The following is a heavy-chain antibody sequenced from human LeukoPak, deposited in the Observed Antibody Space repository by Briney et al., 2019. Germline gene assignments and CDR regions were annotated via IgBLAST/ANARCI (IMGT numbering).Heavy chain of an antibody. D-gene: IGHD1-26*01. CDR3: ARENSGSDGGAIDY. Sequence: GWSLTLSRVASRWTFDDYGMSWVRPAAGTELEGVSGINWNDGSTGYVDSLQGRFTIYRDNAKNSLDMQMTSRRGEDTVLHYCARENSGSDGGAIDYWGQGTLVTVSS. J-gene: IGHJ4*02. CDR2: INWNDGST. V-gene: IGHV3-20*04. CDR1: RWTFDDYG.